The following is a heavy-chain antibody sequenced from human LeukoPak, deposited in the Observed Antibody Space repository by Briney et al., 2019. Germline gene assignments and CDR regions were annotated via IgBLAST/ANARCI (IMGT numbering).Heavy chain of an antibody. J-gene: IGHJ4*02. CDR3: ATRSSWYCAYDY. D-gene: IGHD6-13*01. CDR1: GGSISSYY. Sequence: SETLSLTCTVSGGSISSYYWSWIRQPPGKGLEWIGYIYYSGSTNYNPSLKSRVTISVDTSKNQFSLKLSSVTAADTAVYYCATRSSWYCAYDYWGQGTLVTVSS. V-gene: IGHV4-59*08. CDR2: IYYSGST.